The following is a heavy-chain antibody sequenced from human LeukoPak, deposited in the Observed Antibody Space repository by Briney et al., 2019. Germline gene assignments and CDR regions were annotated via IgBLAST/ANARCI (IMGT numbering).Heavy chain of an antibody. J-gene: IGHJ6*03. V-gene: IGHV3-30*02. CDR3: AKDSRYSSSYYYYMDV. D-gene: IGHD6-13*01. CDR1: GFTFSSYA. Sequence: GGSLRLSCAASGFTFSSYAMHWVRQAPGKGLEWVAFIRYDGSNKYYADSVKGRFTISRDNSKNTLYLQMNSLRAEDTAVYYCAKDSRYSSSYYYYMDVWGKGTTVTVSS. CDR2: IRYDGSNK.